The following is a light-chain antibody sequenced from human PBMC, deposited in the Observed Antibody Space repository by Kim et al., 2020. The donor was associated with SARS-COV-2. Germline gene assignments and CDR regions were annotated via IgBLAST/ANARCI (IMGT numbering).Light chain of an antibody. Sequence: AQGPTALIPCGGDNIGQKTVHWYQHMPGQAPVVVIYYDDDRPSGIPERFSGSNSGNTATLTISRVEAGDEADYYCQLWDSRSGAVFGGGTQLTVL. J-gene: IGLJ2*01. V-gene: IGLV3-21*01. CDR1: NIGQKT. CDR2: YDD. CDR3: QLWDSRSGAV.